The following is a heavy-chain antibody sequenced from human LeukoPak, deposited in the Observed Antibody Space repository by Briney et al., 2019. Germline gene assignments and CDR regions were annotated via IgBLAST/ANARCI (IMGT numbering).Heavy chain of an antibody. CDR1: GDSISTYY. D-gene: IGHD2-15*01. CDR3: ARASCSGDNCYYFDY. Sequence: PSETLSLTCTVSGDSISTYYWSWIRQPAGKGLEWIGRIYISGSTNYNPSLKSRVTMSVDTSKNQFSLKLSSVTAADTAVYYCARASCSGDNCYYFDYWGQGTLVTVSS. J-gene: IGHJ4*02. V-gene: IGHV4-4*07. CDR2: IYISGST.